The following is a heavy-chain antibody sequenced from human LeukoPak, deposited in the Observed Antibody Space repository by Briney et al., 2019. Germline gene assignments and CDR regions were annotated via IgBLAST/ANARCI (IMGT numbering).Heavy chain of an antibody. Sequence: ASVTVSCTASGYTFNDNYYMHWVRLAPGEGLEWMGRINPNSGDTNYAQKFQGRVTMTRDTSISTVYMELSRLKSDDTAVFYCARGLPGGFDPWGQGTLVTVSS. CDR2: INPNSGDT. CDR1: GYTFNDNYY. V-gene: IGHV1-2*06. J-gene: IGHJ5*02. D-gene: IGHD2-2*01. CDR3: ARGLPGGFDP.